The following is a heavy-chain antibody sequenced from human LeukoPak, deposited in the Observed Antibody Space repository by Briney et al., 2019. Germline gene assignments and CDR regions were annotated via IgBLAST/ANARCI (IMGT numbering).Heavy chain of an antibody. CDR1: GYTFTSYD. CDR3: ARARRDIVVVPAAMRPYYFDY. CDR2: MNPNSGNT. V-gene: IGHV1-8*01. J-gene: IGHJ4*02. D-gene: IGHD2-2*01. Sequence: GASVTVSCKASGYTFTSYDINWVRQATGQGLEWMGWMNPNSGNTGYAQKFQGRVTMTRNTSISTAYMELSSLRSEDTAVYYCARARRDIVVVPAAMRPYYFDYWGQGTLVTVSS.